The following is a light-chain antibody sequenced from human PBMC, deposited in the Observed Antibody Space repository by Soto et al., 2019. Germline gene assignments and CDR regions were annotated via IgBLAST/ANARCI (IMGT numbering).Light chain of an antibody. CDR2: GAS. CDR1: QSVSSSY. J-gene: IGKJ1*01. V-gene: IGKV3-20*01. CDR3: QQYGSSPRT. Sequence: EIVLTQSPGTLSLSPGERATLSCRASQSVSSSYLAWYQQKPGQAPRLLFYGASSRATGIPDRFSGSGSGTDLTLTISRLEPEDFAVYYCQQYGSSPRTFGQGTKVEIK.